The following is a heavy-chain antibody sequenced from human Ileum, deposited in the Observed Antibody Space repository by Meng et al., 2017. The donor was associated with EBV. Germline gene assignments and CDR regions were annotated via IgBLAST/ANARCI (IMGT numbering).Heavy chain of an antibody. CDR3: ARERGGGDRGIQ. J-gene: IGHJ4*02. D-gene: IGHD2-21*02. Sequence: VQLQKSGPVLVKPSETLSLSCSVSNGSVSSYGYYWTWIRQPPGKGLEWIGYMSYTGSTNYKSTLKSRVTISVDKSKNQFSLKLSSVTAADTAVYYCARERGGGDRGIQWGQGTLVTVSS. CDR2: MSYTGST. CDR1: NGSVSSYGYY. V-gene: IGHV4-61*08.